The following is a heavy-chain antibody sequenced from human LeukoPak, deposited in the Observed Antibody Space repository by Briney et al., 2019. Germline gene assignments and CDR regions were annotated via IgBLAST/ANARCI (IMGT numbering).Heavy chain of an antibody. CDR3: ARDWRGCSSTSCSARDWFDP. Sequence: ASVKVSCKASGYTFTGYYMHWVRQAPGQGLEWMGWIDPNSGGTNYAQKFQGRVTMTRDTSISTAYMGLSRLRSDDTAVYYCARDWRGCSSTSCSARDWFDPWGQGTLVTVSS. D-gene: IGHD2-2*01. J-gene: IGHJ5*02. CDR2: IDPNSGGT. CDR1: GYTFTGYY. V-gene: IGHV1-2*02.